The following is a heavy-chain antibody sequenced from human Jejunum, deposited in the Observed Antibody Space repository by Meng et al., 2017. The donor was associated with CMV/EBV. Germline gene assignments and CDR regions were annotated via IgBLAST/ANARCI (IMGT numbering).Heavy chain of an antibody. D-gene: IGHD3-10*01. CDR2: FYQSGSP. V-gene: IGHV4-38-2*02. CDR3: ARRSSHFNY. Sequence: LSRTVSGYSIISGYYWGWIRQPPGEGLEWIGSFYQSGSPNYNPSLKSRVTISVDTSKNQFSLSLNSVTAADTAVYYCARRSSHFNYWGQGLLVTVSS. CDR1: GYSIISGYY. J-gene: IGHJ4*02.